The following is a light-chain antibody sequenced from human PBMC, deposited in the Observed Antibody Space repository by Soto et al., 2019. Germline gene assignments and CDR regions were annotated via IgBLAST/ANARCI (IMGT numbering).Light chain of an antibody. CDR2: GAS. CDR1: QSVSSSY. CDR3: QQFRT. J-gene: IGKJ3*01. V-gene: IGKV3-20*01. Sequence: IVLTQSPGTLSLSPGERATLSCRASQSVSSSYIAWYQQKPGQAPRLLIYGASSRATGIPDRFSGSGSGTDFTLTISRLEPADVAVYYCQQFRTFGPGTKVDI.